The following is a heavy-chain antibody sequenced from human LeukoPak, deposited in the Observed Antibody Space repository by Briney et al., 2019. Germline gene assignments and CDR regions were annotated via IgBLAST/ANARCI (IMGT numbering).Heavy chain of an antibody. CDR1: GASLSSYF. J-gene: IGHJ4*02. CDR2: IYYDGYP. D-gene: IGHD2-8*02. V-gene: IGHV4-59*01. CDR3: AGTELGYCTVTGCPLES. Sequence: SETLSLTCNVSGASLSSYFWSWIRQPPGKGLEWIGYIYYDGYPNYSPSLRSRITISVEKSKSQFSLNLRSVTAVDTALYFCAGTELGYCTVTGCPLESWGQGTLVTVSS.